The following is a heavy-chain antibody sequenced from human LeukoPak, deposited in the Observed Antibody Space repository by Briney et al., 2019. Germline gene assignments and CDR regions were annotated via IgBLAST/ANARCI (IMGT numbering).Heavy chain of an antibody. D-gene: IGHD6-6*01. CDR2: IYSGGST. CDR1: GFTVSTNY. J-gene: IGHJ3*02. Sequence: GGSLRLSCGASGFTVSTNYMSWVRQAPGKGLEWVSIIYSGGSTYYADSVKGRFTISRDNSKNTLYLQMNCLRAEDTAVYYCASYRYGSSFAFDIWGQGTMVTVSS. V-gene: IGHV3-66*01. CDR3: ASYRYGSSFAFDI.